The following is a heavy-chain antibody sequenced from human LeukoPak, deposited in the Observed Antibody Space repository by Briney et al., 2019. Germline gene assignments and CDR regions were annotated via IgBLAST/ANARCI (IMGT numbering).Heavy chain of an antibody. Sequence: SETLSLTCTVTGGSISSFYWSWIRQSPGIGLEWIGYIFHSGSTNYNPSLKSRVTISVDTSKSQFSLKLSSVTAADTAVYHCARMAYDNSGSYFFDYWGPGTLVIVSS. CDR3: ARMAYDNSGSYFFDY. D-gene: IGHD3-22*01. CDR2: IFHSGST. J-gene: IGHJ4*02. V-gene: IGHV4-59*08. CDR1: GGSISSFY.